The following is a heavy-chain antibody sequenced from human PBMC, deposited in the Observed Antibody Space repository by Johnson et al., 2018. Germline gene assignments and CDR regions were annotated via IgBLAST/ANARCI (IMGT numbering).Heavy chain of an antibody. Sequence: QVQLVESGGGVVQPGRSLRLSCAASGFTFSSYAMHWVRQAPGKGLEWVAVISYDGSNKYYADSVKGRFTIPRDNSKNTLYLQMNSLRAEDTAVYYCARDPYFDTGYYYYYMDVWGKGTTVTVSS. CDR1: GFTFSSYA. CDR2: ISYDGSNK. CDR3: ARDPYFDTGYYYYYMDV. D-gene: IGHD3-9*01. V-gene: IGHV3-30-3*01. J-gene: IGHJ6*03.